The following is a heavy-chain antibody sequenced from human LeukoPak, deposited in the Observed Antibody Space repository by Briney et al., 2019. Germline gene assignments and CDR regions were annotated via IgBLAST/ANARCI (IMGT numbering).Heavy chain of an antibody. CDR2: ISSSGTV. J-gene: IGHJ4*02. V-gene: IGHV3-48*03. CDR1: GFTFSNYE. D-gene: IGHD1-26*01. Sequence: GGSLRLSCAASGFTFSNYEMNWVRQAPGKGLEWVSYISSSGTVYYADFVKGRFTISRDNAKNSLYLQMNSLRAEDTAVYYCARWGVGDYWGQGTLVTVSS. CDR3: ARWGVGDY.